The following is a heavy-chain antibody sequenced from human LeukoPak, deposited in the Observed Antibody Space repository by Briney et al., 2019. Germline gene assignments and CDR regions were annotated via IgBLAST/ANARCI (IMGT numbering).Heavy chain of an antibody. Sequence: PGGSLRLSCAASGFSLSSYWIHWGRQAAGPGLMWFSRINTAGSTTYYADSVKGRFTISRDNSKNTLYLQMSGLRAEDTAVYYCANCNGWLPHNYWGQGTLVTVSS. CDR1: GFSLSSYW. V-gene: IGHV3-74*01. D-gene: IGHD1-1*01. J-gene: IGHJ4*02. CDR2: INTAGSTT. CDR3: ANCNGWLPHNY.